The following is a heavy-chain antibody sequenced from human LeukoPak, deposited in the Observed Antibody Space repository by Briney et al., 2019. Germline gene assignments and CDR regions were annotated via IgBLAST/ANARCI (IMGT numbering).Heavy chain of an antibody. J-gene: IGHJ6*03. D-gene: IGHD3-10*01. V-gene: IGHV4-61*02. Sequence: TSETLSLTCTVSGGSISSGSYYWSWIRQPAGKGLERIGRIYTSGSTNYNPSLKSRVTISVDTSKNQFSLKLSSVTAADTAVYYCARRASGSGSYYDYYYYYYMDVWGKGTTVTISS. CDR1: GGSISSGSYY. CDR3: ARRASGSGSYYDYYYYYYMDV. CDR2: IYTSGST.